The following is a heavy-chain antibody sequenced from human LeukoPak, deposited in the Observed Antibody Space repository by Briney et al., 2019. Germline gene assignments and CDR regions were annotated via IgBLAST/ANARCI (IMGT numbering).Heavy chain of an antibody. V-gene: IGHV1-8*01. D-gene: IGHD6-13*01. J-gene: IGHJ6*03. Sequence: GASVKVSCKASGYTFTSYDINWVRQATGQGLEWMGWMNPNSGNTGYAQKFQGRVTMTRNTSIITAYMELSSLRSEDTAVYYCARVYQGIAAPLSPYYYYYYMDVWGKGTTVTVSS. CDR1: GYTFTSYD. CDR3: ARVYQGIAAPLSPYYYYYYMDV. CDR2: MNPNSGNT.